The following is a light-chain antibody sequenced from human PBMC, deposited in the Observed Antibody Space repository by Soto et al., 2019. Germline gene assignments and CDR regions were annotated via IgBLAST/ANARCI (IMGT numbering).Light chain of an antibody. V-gene: IGLV2-8*01. Sequence: QSPLTQPPSAYGSPGQSVTISCTGTSSDVGGYNYVSWYQQHPGKAPKLMIYEVSKRPSGVPDRFSGSKSGNTASLTVSGLQAEDEADYYCSSYVGTNSYVFGTGTKVTVL. J-gene: IGLJ1*01. CDR3: SSYVGTNSYV. CDR1: SSDVGGYNY. CDR2: EVS.